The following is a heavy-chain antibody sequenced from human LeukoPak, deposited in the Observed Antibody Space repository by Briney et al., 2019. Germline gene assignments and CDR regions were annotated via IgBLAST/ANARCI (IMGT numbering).Heavy chain of an antibody. J-gene: IGHJ4*02. CDR3: ARVSDPEYYFDY. Sequence: GGSLRLSCAASGFTVSSNYMSWVRQAPGKGLEWVSVIYSGGSTYYADSVKGRFTISRDNSKNALYLQMNSLRAEDTAVYYCARVSDPEYYFDYWGQGTLVTVSS. V-gene: IGHV3-53*01. D-gene: IGHD3-3*02. CDR2: IYSGGST. CDR1: GFTVSSNY.